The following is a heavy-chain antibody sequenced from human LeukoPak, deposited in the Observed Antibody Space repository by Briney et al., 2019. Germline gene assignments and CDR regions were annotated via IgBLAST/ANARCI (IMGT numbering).Heavy chain of an antibody. Sequence: PSETLSLTCTVSGGSISSGDYYWTWIRQPPGKGLEWIGHIYYSGNTHYNPSLKSRVSISVDTAKNQFSLNLSSVTAADTAVYYCARDQNKYDSSGYYYYQYGMDVWGQGTTVTVSS. CDR1: GGSISSGDYY. D-gene: IGHD3-22*01. CDR2: IYYSGNT. V-gene: IGHV4-30-4*01. CDR3: ARDQNKYDSSGYYYYQYGMDV. J-gene: IGHJ6*02.